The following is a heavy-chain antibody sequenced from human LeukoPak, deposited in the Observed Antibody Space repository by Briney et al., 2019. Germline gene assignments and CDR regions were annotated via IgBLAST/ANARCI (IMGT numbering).Heavy chain of an antibody. D-gene: IGHD6-19*01. CDR3: ARRPYSSGWHNRQIDY. CDR1: GGSFSGYY. Sequence: KPSETLSLTCAVYGGSFSGYYWSWIRQPPGKGLEWIGEINHSGSTNYNPSLKSRVTISVDTSKNQFSLKLSSVTAADTAVYYCARRPYSSGWHNRQIDYWGQGTLVTVSS. V-gene: IGHV4-34*01. J-gene: IGHJ4*02. CDR2: INHSGST.